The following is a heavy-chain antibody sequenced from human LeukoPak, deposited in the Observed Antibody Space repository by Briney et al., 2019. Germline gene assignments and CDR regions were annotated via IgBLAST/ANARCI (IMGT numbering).Heavy chain of an antibody. V-gene: IGHV1-46*01. J-gene: IGHJ6*03. CDR2: INPSGGST. D-gene: IGHD2-2*01. CDR3: ARVAVHQLPNNDYYYMDV. Sequence: ASVKVSCKASGYTFTSYYMHWVRQAPGQGLEWMGIINPSGGSTSYAQKFQGRVTMTRDTSTSTVYMELSSLRSEDTAVYYCARVAVHQLPNNDYYYMDVWGKGTTVTVSS. CDR1: GYTFTSYY.